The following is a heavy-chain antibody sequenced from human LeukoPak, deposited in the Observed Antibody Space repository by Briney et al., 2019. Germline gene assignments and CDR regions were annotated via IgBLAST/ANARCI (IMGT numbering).Heavy chain of an antibody. D-gene: IGHD6-19*01. CDR3: AREVSVAGNNWFDP. CDR2: IYYSGST. V-gene: IGHV4-61*01. Sequence: SETLSLTCTVSGGSISSSSYYWSWIRQPPGKGLEWIGYIYYSGSTNYNPSLKSRVTISVTSKNQFSLKLSSVTAADTAVYFCAREVSVAGNNWFDPWGQGALVTVSS. J-gene: IGHJ5*02. CDR1: GGSISSSSYY.